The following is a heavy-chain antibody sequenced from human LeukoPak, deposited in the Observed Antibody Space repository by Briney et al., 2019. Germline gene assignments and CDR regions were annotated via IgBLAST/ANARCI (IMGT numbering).Heavy chain of an antibody. CDR2: ISGSGGST. D-gene: IGHD4-17*01. J-gene: IGHJ4*02. CDR3: AKGDGDFPLDH. Sequence: PGGSLRLSCAASGFTFTNYWMHWVRQAPGKGLEWVSSISGSGGSTYYADSVKGRFTISRDTSKNILDLQMNSLRAEDTATYYCAKGDGDFPLDHWGQGTLVTVSS. CDR1: GFTFTNYW. V-gene: IGHV3-23*01.